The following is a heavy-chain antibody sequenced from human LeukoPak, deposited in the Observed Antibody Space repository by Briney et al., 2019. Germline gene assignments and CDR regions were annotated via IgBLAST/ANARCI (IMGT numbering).Heavy chain of an antibody. CDR3: ARGLGDSSGYYPYYFDY. D-gene: IGHD3-22*01. CDR2: INHSGSS. V-gene: IGHV4-34*01. CDR1: GGSFSGYY. J-gene: IGHJ4*02. Sequence: SETLSLTCAVYGGSFSGYYWSWIRQPPGKGLEWIGEINHSGSSKYIPSLKSRVTISVDTSKNQFSLKLSSVTAADTAVYYCARGLGDSSGYYPYYFDYWGQGTLVTVSS.